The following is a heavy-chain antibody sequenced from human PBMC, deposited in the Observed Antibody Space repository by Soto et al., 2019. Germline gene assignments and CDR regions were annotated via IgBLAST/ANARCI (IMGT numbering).Heavy chain of an antibody. CDR2: TIPVFNTA. CDR1: GGTLSDHG. D-gene: IGHD3-10*01. CDR3: ARGVYGSGNYYTGPSSFDI. Sequence: QVQLEQSGAEVKKPGSSVKVSCKASGGTLSDHGVAWLRQAPGQGLEWMGGTIPVFNTAKYAQKYQGRVTVTADKFTNIAYMELSSLGSEDTSFYFCARGVYGSGNYYTGPSSFDIWGQGKMVIVSS. V-gene: IGHV1-69*06. J-gene: IGHJ3*02.